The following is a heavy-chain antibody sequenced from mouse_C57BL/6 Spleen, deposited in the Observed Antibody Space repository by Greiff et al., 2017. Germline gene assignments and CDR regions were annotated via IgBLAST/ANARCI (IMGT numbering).Heavy chain of an antibody. CDR1: GYTFTSYW. Sequence: VQLQQPGAELVKPGASVKMSCKASGYTFTSYWITWVKQRPGQGLEWIGDTYPGSGSTNYNEKFKSKATLTVDTSSSTAYMQLSSLTSEDSAVYYCARGYYDYDGDFDYWGQGTTLTVSS. CDR2: TYPGSGST. V-gene: IGHV1-55*01. D-gene: IGHD2-4*01. CDR3: ARGYYDYDGDFDY. J-gene: IGHJ2*01.